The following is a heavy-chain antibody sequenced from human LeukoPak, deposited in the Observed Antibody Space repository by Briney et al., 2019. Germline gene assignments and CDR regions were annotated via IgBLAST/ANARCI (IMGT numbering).Heavy chain of an antibody. D-gene: IGHD3-10*01. V-gene: IGHV3-21*01. CDR2: ISSSSSYI. Sequence: PGGSLRLSCAASGFTFSSYSMNWVRQAPGKVLEWVSSISSSSSYIYYADSVKGRFTISRDNAKNSLYLQMNSLRAEDTAVYYCARDQSPHYYGSGSYSPDYWGQGTLVTVSS. CDR3: ARDQSPHYYGSGSYSPDY. J-gene: IGHJ4*02. CDR1: GFTFSSYS.